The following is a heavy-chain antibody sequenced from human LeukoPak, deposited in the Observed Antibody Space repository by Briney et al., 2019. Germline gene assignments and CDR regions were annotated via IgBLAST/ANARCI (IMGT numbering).Heavy chain of an antibody. D-gene: IGHD4-23*01. CDR2: ITSRGSTI. CDR3: ARDRGNSRSDY. CDR1: GFTFSDYF. J-gene: IGHJ4*02. Sequence: GGSLRLSCAASGFTFSDYFMSWIRQAPGKGLEWVSYITSRGSTIYYADSVKGRFTISRDNAKNSLYLQMNSLRAEDTAVYYCARDRGNSRSDYWGQGTLVTVSS. V-gene: IGHV3-11*04.